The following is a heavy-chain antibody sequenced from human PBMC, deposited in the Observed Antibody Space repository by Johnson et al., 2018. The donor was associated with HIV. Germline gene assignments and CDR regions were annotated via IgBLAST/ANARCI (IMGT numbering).Heavy chain of an antibody. J-gene: IGHJ3*01. CDR2: ISGSGGNT. Sequence: VQLVESGGGLVQPGGSLRLSCAASGFTFSDYAMSWVRQAPGKGLEWVSTISGSGGNTYYADSVKGRFTISRDNAKNSLYLQMNGLRAEDTAVYYCARDSGCFTSFDVWGQGTMVTVSS. D-gene: IGHD3-9*01. CDR1: GFTFSDYA. CDR3: ARDSGCFTSFDV. V-gene: IGHV3-23*04.